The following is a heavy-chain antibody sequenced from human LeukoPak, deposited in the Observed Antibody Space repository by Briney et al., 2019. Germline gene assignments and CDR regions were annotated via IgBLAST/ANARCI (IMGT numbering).Heavy chain of an antibody. J-gene: IGHJ4*02. V-gene: IGHV4-4*07. CDR2: IYTSGST. CDR1: GGSISSYY. D-gene: IGHD5-12*01. CDR3: ARDGYSGCDWPQYFDY. Sequence: SETLSLTCTVSGGSISSYYWSWIRQPAGKGLEWIGRIYTSGSTNYNPSLKSRVTMSVDTSKNQFSLKLSSVTAADTAVYYCARDGYSGCDWPQYFDYWGQGTLVTVSS.